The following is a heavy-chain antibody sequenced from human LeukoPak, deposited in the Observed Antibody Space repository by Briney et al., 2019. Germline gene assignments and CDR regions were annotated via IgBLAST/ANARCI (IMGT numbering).Heavy chain of an antibody. Sequence: ASVKVSCKASGYTFTSYYMHWVRQAPGQGLEWMGIINPNSGDTNYAQKFQGRVTMTSDTSISTAYMELSRLRSDDTAVYYCARRNYYDSSGYYDLDNWGQGTLVTVSS. CDR2: INPNSGDT. J-gene: IGHJ4*02. CDR3: ARRNYYDSSGYYDLDN. D-gene: IGHD3-22*01. CDR1: GYTFTSYY. V-gene: IGHV1-2*02.